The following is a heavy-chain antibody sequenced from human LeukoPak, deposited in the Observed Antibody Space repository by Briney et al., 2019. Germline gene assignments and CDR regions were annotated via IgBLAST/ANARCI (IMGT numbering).Heavy chain of an antibody. Sequence: ASVKVSCKASGYTLTGYYMHCVRQAPGQGLEWMGWINPNSGDTNYAQKFQGRVTMTRDTSISTAYMELSRLTSDYTAVYYCAKNPYEYYFDYWGQGTLVTVSS. J-gene: IGHJ4*02. CDR1: GYTLTGYY. CDR3: AKNPYEYYFDY. CDR2: INPNSGDT. V-gene: IGHV1-2*02. D-gene: IGHD5-12*01.